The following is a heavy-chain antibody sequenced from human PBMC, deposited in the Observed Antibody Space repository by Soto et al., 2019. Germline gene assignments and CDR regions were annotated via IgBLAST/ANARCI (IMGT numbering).Heavy chain of an antibody. J-gene: IGHJ5*02. V-gene: IGHV4-59*01. CDR2: IYYNGDT. Sequence: LSLTCTVSGGSISNYFWSWIRQPPGSGLDWIGYIYYNGDTRYNPSLGSRVTMSVDTSKNQFSLKLTSVTAADTAVYYCARDRYPYAPGRWFDPWGQGTLVTVSS. CDR1: GGSISNYF. D-gene: IGHD3-16*01. CDR3: ARDRYPYAPGRWFDP.